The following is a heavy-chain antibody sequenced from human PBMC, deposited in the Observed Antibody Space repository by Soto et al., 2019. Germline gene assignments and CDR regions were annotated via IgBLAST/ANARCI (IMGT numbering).Heavy chain of an antibody. V-gene: IGHV4-4*02. Sequence: QVQLQESGPGLVKPSGTLSLTCAVSGVSISTSNWWSWARQSPGKGLEWIGEIYHSGSTNYNPSLRSRVTMSVDKSTNHCSLHLSSVNAAATAVYFCAKGGRVYYGSGSYFDSWGQGIQVTVSS. CDR1: GVSISTSNW. CDR3: AKGGRVYYGSGSYFDS. CDR2: IYHSGST. J-gene: IGHJ4*02. D-gene: IGHD3-10*01.